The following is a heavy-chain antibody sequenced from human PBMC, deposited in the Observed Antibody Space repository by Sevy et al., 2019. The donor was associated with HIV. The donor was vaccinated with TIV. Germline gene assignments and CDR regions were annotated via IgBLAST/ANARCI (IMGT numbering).Heavy chain of an antibody. CDR3: ANGLRSDSSDYYYSDDYYHGMDV. D-gene: IGHD3-22*01. Sequence: GGSLRLSCAASGFTFSNFAMHWVRQAPGKGLEWVAVISYDGSNKYYADSVKGQFTISRDNSKNRLYLQMNSLRPEDTAVYYCANGLRSDSSDYYYSDDYYHGMDVWGQGTTVTVSS. J-gene: IGHJ6*02. V-gene: IGHV3-30-3*01. CDR1: GFTFSNFA. CDR2: ISYDGSNK.